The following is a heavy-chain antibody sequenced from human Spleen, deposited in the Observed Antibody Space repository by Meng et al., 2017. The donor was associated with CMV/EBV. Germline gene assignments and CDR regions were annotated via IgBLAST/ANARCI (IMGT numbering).Heavy chain of an antibody. V-gene: IGHV3-7*01. CDR2: IKQDGSEQ. CDR1: GFTCSSFG. D-gene: IGHD5-12*01. CDR3: ARDASHIVLTDLFDY. J-gene: IGHJ4*02. Sequence: SGFTCSSFGMRWVRQAPGKGMEWVAKIKQDGSEQYSVDSGKGRFTISRDNAKNSLSLQMNSLRAEDTAVYYCARDASHIVLTDLFDYWGQGTLVTVSS.